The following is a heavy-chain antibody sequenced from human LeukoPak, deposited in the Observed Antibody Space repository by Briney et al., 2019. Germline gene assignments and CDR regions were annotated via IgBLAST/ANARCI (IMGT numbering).Heavy chain of an antibody. J-gene: IGHJ5*02. Sequence: SQTLSLTCAVSCGSISSGGYSWTWIRQPPGKGLEWIGYIYHSGSTYYNPSTKSRVTISVARSTNQFSLKLSSVTAADTAVYYRAREAITMVRGVIINNWFDPWGQGTLVTVSS. CDR2: IYHSGST. CDR3: AREAITMVRGVIINNWFDP. V-gene: IGHV4-30-2*01. CDR1: CGSISSGGYS. D-gene: IGHD3-10*01.